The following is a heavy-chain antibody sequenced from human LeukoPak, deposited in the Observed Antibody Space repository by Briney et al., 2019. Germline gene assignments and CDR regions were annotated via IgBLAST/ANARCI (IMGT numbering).Heavy chain of an antibody. D-gene: IGHD1-20*01. CDR1: GGSISSGGYY. J-gene: IGHJ4*02. Sequence: SETLSLTCTVSGGSISSGGYYWSWIRQHPGKGLEWIGYIYYSGSTYYNPSLKSRVTMSVDTSKNQFSLKLSSVTAADTAVYYCARAMTGRVDYWGQGTLVTVSS. V-gene: IGHV4-31*03. CDR2: IYYSGST. CDR3: ARAMTGRVDY.